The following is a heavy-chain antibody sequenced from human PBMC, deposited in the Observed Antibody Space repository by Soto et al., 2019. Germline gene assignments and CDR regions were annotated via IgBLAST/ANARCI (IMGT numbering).Heavy chain of an antibody. CDR3: VKGFGNYWAFDY. J-gene: IGHJ4*02. Sequence: QVHLVESGGGVVQPGRSLRISCAASGFSFSTYGMHWVRQAPGKGLEWVAFISNDGSNKYYADSVKGRFTISRDNSKNTLYLQMDSLRAEDTAVYYCVKGFGNYWAFDYWGQGTLVTVSS. CDR1: GFSFSTYG. V-gene: IGHV3-30*18. D-gene: IGHD1-26*01. CDR2: ISNDGSNK.